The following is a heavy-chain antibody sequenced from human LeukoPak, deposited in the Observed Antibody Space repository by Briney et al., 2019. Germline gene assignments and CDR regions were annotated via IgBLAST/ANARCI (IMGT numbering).Heavy chain of an antibody. CDR2: INPNSGGT. Sequence: ASVKVSCKASGYTFTGYYMHWVRQAPGQGPEWMGRINPNSGGTNYAQKFQGRVTMTRDTSISTAYMELSRLRSDDTAVYYCASIRRIYDSSGSSFDYWGQGTLVTVSS. J-gene: IGHJ4*02. V-gene: IGHV1-2*06. CDR3: ASIRRIYDSSGSSFDY. CDR1: GYTFTGYY. D-gene: IGHD3-22*01.